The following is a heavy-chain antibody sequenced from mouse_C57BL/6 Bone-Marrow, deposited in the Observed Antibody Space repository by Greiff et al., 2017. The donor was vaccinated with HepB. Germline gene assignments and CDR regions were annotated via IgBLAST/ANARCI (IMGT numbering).Heavy chain of an antibody. V-gene: IGHV1-80*01. CDR3: ARWPTTVVALYWYFDV. J-gene: IGHJ1*03. CDR2: IYPGDGDT. CDR1: GYAFSSYW. D-gene: IGHD1-1*01. Sequence: QVQLQQSGAELVKPGASVKISCKASGYAFSSYWMNWVKQRPGKGLEWIGQIYPGDGDTNYNGKFKGKATLTADKSSSTAYMQLSSLTSEDSAVYFCARWPTTVVALYWYFDVWGTGTTVTVSS.